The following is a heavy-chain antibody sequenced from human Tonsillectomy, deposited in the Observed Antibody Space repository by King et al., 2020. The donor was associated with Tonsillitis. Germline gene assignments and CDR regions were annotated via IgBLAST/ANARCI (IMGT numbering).Heavy chain of an antibody. J-gene: IGHJ3*02. V-gene: IGHV3-23*04. D-gene: IGHD5-18*01. CDR2: ISGCGGGT. CDR1: GFAFRHYA. Sequence: VPLVASGGGLVPPGGSLRLSCAASGFAFRHYALSWVRQAPGPGLEWVSVISGCGGGTSYAASVKGQFTISRDDSKNTLYLQLNGLRAEDTAIYHCAKDLRNTAMAGAFDIWGQGTMVTVSS. CDR3: AKDLRNTAMAGAFDI.